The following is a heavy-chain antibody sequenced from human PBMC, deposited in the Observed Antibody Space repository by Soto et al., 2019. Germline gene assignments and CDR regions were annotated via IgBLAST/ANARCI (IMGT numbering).Heavy chain of an antibody. D-gene: IGHD6-6*01. J-gene: IGHJ3*02. V-gene: IGHV2-5*01. CDR3: ARGLAALPVFAFDI. Sequence: SGPTLVNPTQTLTLTCSFSGFSLSTSGVGVGWIRQPPGKALEWLAHIYWSGDEHYRPSLKSRLSITKDTAKNQVVLTMTNMDPVDTATYYCARGLAALPVFAFDIWGQVTMVTFSS. CDR1: GFSLSTSGVG. CDR2: IYWSGDE.